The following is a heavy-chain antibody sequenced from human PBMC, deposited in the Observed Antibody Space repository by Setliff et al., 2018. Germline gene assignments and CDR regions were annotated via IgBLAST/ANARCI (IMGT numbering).Heavy chain of an antibody. CDR1: GYSFGHYG. J-gene: IGHJ6*02. CDR2: IRAYNINT. V-gene: IGHV1-18*01. D-gene: IGHD7-27*01. Sequence: RASVTVSCKASGYSFGHYGMSWVRQAPGQGLEWRGWIRAYNINTNYAKKFQGRVTMTTDTSANIAYMELRSLRSDDTAVSFCARDPKWGLPGYKSGMDVWGQGTTVTVSS. CDR3: ARDPKWGLPGYKSGMDV.